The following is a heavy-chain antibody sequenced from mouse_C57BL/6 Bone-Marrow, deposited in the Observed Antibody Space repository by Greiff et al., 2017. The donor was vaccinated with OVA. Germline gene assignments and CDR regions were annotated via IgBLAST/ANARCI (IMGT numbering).Heavy chain of an antibody. D-gene: IGHD2-4*01. CDR3: TRVDYDWYFDV. J-gene: IGHJ1*03. V-gene: IGHV5-9-1*02. Sequence: EVQLQESGEGLVKPGGSLKLSCAASGFTFSSYAMSWVRQTPEKRLEWVAYISSGGDYIYYADTVKGRFTISRDNARNTRYLQMSSLTSEDTAMYYCTRVDYDWYFDVWGTGTTVTVSS. CDR2: ISSGGDYI. CDR1: GFTFSSYA.